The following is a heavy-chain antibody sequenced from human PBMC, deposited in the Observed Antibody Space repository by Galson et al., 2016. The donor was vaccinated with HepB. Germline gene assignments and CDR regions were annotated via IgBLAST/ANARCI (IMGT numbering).Heavy chain of an antibody. CDR1: GFTFSSYW. J-gene: IGHJ4*02. Sequence: SLRLSCAASGFTFSSYWMNWVRQAPGKGLGXVAIIKQDXSAKYXXDSLKGRXXISRDNXKNSLYLXMSSLRPEDTAVYYCALGQGFLXDSWGQGTXVTVS. CDR2: IKQDXSAK. CDR3: ALGQGFLXDS. V-gene: IGHV3-7*05.